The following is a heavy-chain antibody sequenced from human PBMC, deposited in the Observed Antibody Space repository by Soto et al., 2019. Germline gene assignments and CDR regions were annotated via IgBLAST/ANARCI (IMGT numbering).Heavy chain of an antibody. CDR3: AKVWSFAATQPYFDY. J-gene: IGHJ4*02. CDR2: IWYDGSNK. Sequence: QVQLVESGGGVVQPGNSLRLSCAASGFTFSSYGMHWVRQAPGKGLEWVAVIWYDGSNKYYADSVKGRFTISRDNSKNTLYLQMNSLRAEDTAVYYCAKVWSFAATQPYFDYWGQGTLVTVSS. D-gene: IGHD2-21*01. CDR1: GFTFSSYG. V-gene: IGHV3-33*06.